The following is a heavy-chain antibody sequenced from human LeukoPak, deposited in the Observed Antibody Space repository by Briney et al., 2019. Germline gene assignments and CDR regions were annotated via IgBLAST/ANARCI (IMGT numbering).Heavy chain of an antibody. CDR3: AREFIVGATVDY. CDR1: GYTFTAYY. D-gene: IGHD1-26*01. V-gene: IGHV1-2*02. Sequence: ASVKVSCKASGYTFTAYYIHWMRQAPGQGLEWMGWINPNSGGTNYAQNFQGRVTVTRDTSISTAYMELSSLTSDDTALYYCAREFIVGATVDYWGQGTLVTVSS. J-gene: IGHJ4*02. CDR2: INPNSGGT.